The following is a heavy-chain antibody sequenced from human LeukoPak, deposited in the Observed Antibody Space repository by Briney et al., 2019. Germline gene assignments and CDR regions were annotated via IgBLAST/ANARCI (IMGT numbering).Heavy chain of an antibody. V-gene: IGHV4-38-2*01. J-gene: IGHJ4*02. CDR2: IYHSGST. CDR3: ARAYSGSYPYYFDY. D-gene: IGHD1-26*01. Sequence: PSETLSLTCAVSGYSISSGYYWGWIRQPPGKGLEWLGSIYHSGSTYYNPSLKSRVTISVDTSKNQFSLKLSSVTAADTAVYYCARAYSGSYPYYFDYWGQGTLVTVSS. CDR1: GYSISSGYY.